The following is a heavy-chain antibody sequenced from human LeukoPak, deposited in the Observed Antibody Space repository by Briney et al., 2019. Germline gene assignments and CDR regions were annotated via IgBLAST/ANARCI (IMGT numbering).Heavy chain of an antibody. V-gene: IGHV3-74*01. CDR1: GFTFSSYW. CDR2: INTDGSST. J-gene: IGHJ4*02. CDR3: ARDTSVYITARYFDY. Sequence: PGGSLRLSCAASGFTFSSYWMHWVRQAPGKGLVWVSRINTDGSSTSYADSVRGRFTISRDNAKNTLYLQMNSLRAEDTAVYYCARDTSVYITARYFDYWGQGTLVTVSS. D-gene: IGHD3-10*01.